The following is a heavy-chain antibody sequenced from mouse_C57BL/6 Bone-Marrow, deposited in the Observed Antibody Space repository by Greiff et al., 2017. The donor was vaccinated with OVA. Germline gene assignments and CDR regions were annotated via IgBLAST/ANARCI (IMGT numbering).Heavy chain of an antibody. CDR3: TTWYCGRGDYYAMDY. CDR2: IDPENGDT. J-gene: IGHJ4*01. D-gene: IGHD1-1*01. CDR1: GFTIKDDY. Sequence: EVQLQQSGAELVRPGASVKLSCTASGFTIKDDYMHWVKQRPEQGLAWIGWIDPENGDTEYASKFQGKATLTSDTSSNTAYLQLSSLTSEDTAVYYCTTWYCGRGDYYAMDYWGQGTSVTVSS. V-gene: IGHV14-4*01.